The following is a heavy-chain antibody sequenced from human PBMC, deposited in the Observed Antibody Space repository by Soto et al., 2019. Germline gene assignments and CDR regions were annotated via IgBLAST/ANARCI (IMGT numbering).Heavy chain of an antibody. CDR2: IYYSGRT. CDR1: GGSISSDGYY. V-gene: IGHV4-31*03. J-gene: IGHJ5*02. Sequence: QVQLQESGPGLVKPSQTLSLTCSVSGGSISSDGYYWTWIRQYPGKGLEWIGYIYYSGRTYYTPSVKCRVIISLDTSKNQFALILSSVTAADTAIYFCAGGSYDILAWGQGTLVTVSS. CDR3: AGGSYDILA. D-gene: IGHD3-9*01.